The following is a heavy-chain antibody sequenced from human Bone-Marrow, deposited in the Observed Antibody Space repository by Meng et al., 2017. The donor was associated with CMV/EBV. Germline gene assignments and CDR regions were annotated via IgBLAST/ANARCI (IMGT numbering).Heavy chain of an antibody. V-gene: IGHV3-7*01. CDR1: GFTFSSYW. D-gene: IGHD3/OR15-3a*01. CDR2: IKQDGSEK. CDR3: AGSWTLDPYLDY. Sequence: GESLKISCAASGFTFSSYWMSWVRQAPGKGLEWVANIKQDGSEKYYVDSVKGRFTISRDNAKNSLYLKMNSLRAEDTAVYYCAGSWTLDPYLDYWGQGTLVTVSS. J-gene: IGHJ4*02.